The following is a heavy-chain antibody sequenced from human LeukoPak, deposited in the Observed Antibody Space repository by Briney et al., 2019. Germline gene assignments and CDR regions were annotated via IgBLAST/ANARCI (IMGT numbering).Heavy chain of an antibody. D-gene: IGHD2-21*02. CDR2: MNPNSGNT. CDR1: GYTFTTYN. V-gene: IGHV1-8*01. J-gene: IGHJ3*02. CDR3: ARGLCCDDAFDI. Sequence: ASVKVSCKASGYTFTTYNINWVRQATGQGLEWMGWMNPNSGNTGYAQKFQGRVTMSRNTSITTAYMELSSLKSEDTAVYYCARGLCCDDAFDIWGQGTMVTVSS.